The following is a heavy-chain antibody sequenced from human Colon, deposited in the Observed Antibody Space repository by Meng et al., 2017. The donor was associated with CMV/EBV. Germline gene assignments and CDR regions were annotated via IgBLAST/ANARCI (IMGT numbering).Heavy chain of an antibody. V-gene: IGHV4-59*01. CDR1: GGSISSYY. CDR2: IYYSGST. Sequence: SETLSLTCTVSGGSISSYYWGWIRQPPGKGLEWIGYIYYSGSTNYNPSLKSRVTISVDTSKNQFSLKLSSVTAADTAVYYCARDRVVDDFWSGYPYYYGMDVWGQGTTVTVSS. CDR3: ARDRVVDDFWSGYPYYYGMDV. D-gene: IGHD3-3*01. J-gene: IGHJ6*02.